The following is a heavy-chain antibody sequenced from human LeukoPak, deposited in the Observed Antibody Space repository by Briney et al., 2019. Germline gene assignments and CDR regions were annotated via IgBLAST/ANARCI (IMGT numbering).Heavy chain of an antibody. CDR2: IYFSGTP. V-gene: IGHV4-39*01. CDR1: RGSIRTADYY. CDR3: ARTSSWYAGAWFDS. D-gene: IGHD6-13*01. Sequence: TETLSLTCTVSRGSIRTADYYWAWVRQPPGEGLEWLGSIYFSGTPYFNPSLKSRVAVSIDTSKNQFSLKVTSVNASDTAVYFCARTSSWYAGAWFDSWGQGTLVTVSS. J-gene: IGHJ5*01.